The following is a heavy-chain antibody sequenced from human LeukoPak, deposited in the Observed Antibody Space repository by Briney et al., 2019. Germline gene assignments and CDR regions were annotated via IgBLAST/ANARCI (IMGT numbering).Heavy chain of an antibody. CDR2: IGTAGDT. J-gene: IGHJ4*02. CDR3: AKRGSLLDY. D-gene: IGHD5-12*01. V-gene: IGHV3-13*01. Sequence: GGSLRLSCAASGFTFSSYDMHWVRQATGKGLEWVSAIGTAGDTYYPGSVKGRFTISRDNSKNTLYLQMNSLRAEDTAVYYCAKRGSLLDYWGQGTLVTVSS. CDR1: GFTFSSYD.